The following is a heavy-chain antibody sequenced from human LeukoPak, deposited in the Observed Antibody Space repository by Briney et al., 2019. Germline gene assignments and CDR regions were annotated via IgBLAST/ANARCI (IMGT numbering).Heavy chain of an antibody. Sequence: SETLSLTCGVSGYSISRGYYWAWIRQPPGKGLEWIGTIYHIGSTYYNPSLESRVTISVDTSKNEFSLTLNSVTAADTAVYYCARAGWIITSGIDYWGQGALVTVSS. D-gene: IGHD1-20*01. CDR2: IYHIGST. CDR3: ARAGWIITSGIDY. V-gene: IGHV4-38-2*01. J-gene: IGHJ4*02. CDR1: GYSISRGYY.